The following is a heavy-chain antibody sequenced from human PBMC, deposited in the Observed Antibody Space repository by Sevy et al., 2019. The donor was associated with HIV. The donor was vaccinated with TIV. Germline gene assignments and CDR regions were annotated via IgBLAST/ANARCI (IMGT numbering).Heavy chain of an antibody. CDR1: GDSIIDYY. D-gene: IGHD6-19*01. Sequence: SETLSLTCTVSGDSIIDYYWSWIRQPPGKGLEWIGYIHNRGRYNYNPSLKSRVTISGDVSKNQFSLKLSSVTAADPAVYYCARDTSGYSSGWYPYYHYYGIDVWGQGTTVTVSS. CDR3: ARDTSGYSSGWYPYYHYYGIDV. CDR2: IHNRGRY. J-gene: IGHJ6*02. V-gene: IGHV4-59*01.